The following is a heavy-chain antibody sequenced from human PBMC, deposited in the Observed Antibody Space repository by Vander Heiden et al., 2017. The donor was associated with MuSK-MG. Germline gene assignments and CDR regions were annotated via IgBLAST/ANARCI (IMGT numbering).Heavy chain of an antibody. CDR3: ARMFCYGGACYALDY. D-gene: IGHD2-21*02. CDR2: IDWDDDK. J-gene: IGHJ4*02. CDR1: GCSLSTNGER. Sequence: QVTLKECGPAVVKPTETLKLTCTFSGCSLSTNGERVSWIRQTPGKTLEWLARIDWDDDKFYNTSLKTRLTISKDTPKNQVVLTVANVGPEDTATYFCARMFCYGGACYALDYWGQGALVTVSS. V-gene: IGHV2-70*04.